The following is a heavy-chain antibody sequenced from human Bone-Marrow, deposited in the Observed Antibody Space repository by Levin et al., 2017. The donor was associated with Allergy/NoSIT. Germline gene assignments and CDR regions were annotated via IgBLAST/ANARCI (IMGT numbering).Heavy chain of an antibody. V-gene: IGHV3-73*01. J-gene: IGHJ4*02. CDR2: IRSKTNSYAT. CDR1: GFTFSGSA. Sequence: PGGSLRLSCVASGFTFSGSAMSWVRQGSGKGLEWVGQIRSKTNSYATAYAASVKGRFTISRDDSKNTVYLQMDSLKIEDTAVYYCAKLGFGDLNYWGQGTLVTVSS. CDR3: AKLGFGDLNY. D-gene: IGHD3-10*01.